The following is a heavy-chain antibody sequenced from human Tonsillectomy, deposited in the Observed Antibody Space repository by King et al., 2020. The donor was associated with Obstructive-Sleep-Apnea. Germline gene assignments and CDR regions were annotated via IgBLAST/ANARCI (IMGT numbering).Heavy chain of an antibody. D-gene: IGHD6-13*01. Sequence: VQLQESGPGLVKPSETLSLTCTVSGGSISSNTYYWGWIRQPPGKGLEWIGNIYYSGSTYYNPSLKSRVTILVDTSKNQFSLRLSSVTAADTAVYYCAGGPNNSWAPFDFRGQGTLVTVSS. J-gene: IGHJ4*02. CDR3: AGGPNNSWAPFDF. CDR1: GGSISSNTYY. CDR2: IYYSGST. V-gene: IGHV4-39*07.